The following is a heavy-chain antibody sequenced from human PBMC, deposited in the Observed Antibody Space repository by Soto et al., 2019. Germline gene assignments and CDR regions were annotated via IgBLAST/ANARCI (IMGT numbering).Heavy chain of an antibody. J-gene: IGHJ4*02. CDR3: ARQGSY. Sequence: QLQLQASGPGLVKPSETLSLTCNVSGVSISDTSYYWGWIRQPPGKGLEWIGTIYFNGNTFYIPSLKRRLTISVDTSKNQISLRLTSLTAADTAVYYCARQGSYWGQGTLVAVSS. CDR1: GVSISDTSYY. V-gene: IGHV4-39*01. CDR2: IYFNGNT.